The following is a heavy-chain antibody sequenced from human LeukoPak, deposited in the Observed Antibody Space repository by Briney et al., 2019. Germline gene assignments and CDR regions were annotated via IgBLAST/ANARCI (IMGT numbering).Heavy chain of an antibody. V-gene: IGHV1-18*01. J-gene: IGHJ4*02. D-gene: IGHD3-10*01. CDR3: ARERGGQHGSGTRGDY. CDR1: GYTFTSYG. Sequence: ASVKVSCKASGYTFTSYGISWVRQAPGQGLEWMGWISAYNGNTKYTQRFQGRVTMTTDTSTSTAYMELRSLRSDDTAMYFCARERGGQHGSGTRGDYWGQGTLVIVSS. CDR2: ISAYNGNT.